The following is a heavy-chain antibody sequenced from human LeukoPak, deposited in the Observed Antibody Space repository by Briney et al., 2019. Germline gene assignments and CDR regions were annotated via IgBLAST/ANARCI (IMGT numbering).Heavy chain of an antibody. CDR2: IYYSGST. CDR1: GGSISSGGYY. J-gene: IGHJ4*02. Sequence: SETLSLPCTVSGGSISSGGYYWSWIRQHPGKGLEWIGYIYYSGSTYYNPSLKSRVTISVDTSKNQFSPKLSSVTAADTAVYYCARHDEISGTLVYWGQGTLVTVSS. D-gene: IGHD2-2*01. CDR3: ARHDEISGTLVY. V-gene: IGHV4-31*03.